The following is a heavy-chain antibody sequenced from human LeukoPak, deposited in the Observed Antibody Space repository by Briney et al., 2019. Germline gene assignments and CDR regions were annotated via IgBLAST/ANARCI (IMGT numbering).Heavy chain of an antibody. Sequence: SETLSLTCTVSGGSISSYYWSWIRQPPGKGLEWIGYIYYSGSTNYNPSLKSRVTISVDTSKNQFSLKLSSVTAADTAVYYCARERMAGDYYVPFDPWGQGTLVTVSS. CDR1: GGSISSYY. V-gene: IGHV4-59*12. J-gene: IGHJ5*02. CDR2: IYYSGST. D-gene: IGHD4-17*01. CDR3: ARERMAGDYYVPFDP.